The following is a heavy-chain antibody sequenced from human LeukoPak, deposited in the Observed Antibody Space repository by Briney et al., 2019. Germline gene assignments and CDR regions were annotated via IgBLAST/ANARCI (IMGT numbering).Heavy chain of an antibody. D-gene: IGHD6-13*01. Sequence: ASVKVSCKASGYTFTGYYVHLVRQAPGQGLEWMGWINPNSGGTNYAQKFQGRVTMTRDTSISTAYMELSRLRSDDTAVYYCARSRRTTGYSTSFDPWGQGTLVTVSS. V-gene: IGHV1-2*02. CDR1: GYTFTGYY. J-gene: IGHJ5*02. CDR2: INPNSGGT. CDR3: ARSRRTTGYSTSFDP.